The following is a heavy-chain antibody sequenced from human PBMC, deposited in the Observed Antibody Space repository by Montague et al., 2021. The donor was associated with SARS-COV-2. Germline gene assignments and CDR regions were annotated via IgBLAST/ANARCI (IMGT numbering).Heavy chain of an antibody. V-gene: IGHV4-4*07. Sequence: SETLSLTCTVSGGSISSYYWSWIRQPAGKGLEWIGRIYTSGSTNYNPSLKSRVTMSEDTSKNQFSLKLNSVTAADTAVYYCARDLLVYVEVWGGSRPYGMDVWGQGTTVTVSS. CDR2: IYTSGST. CDR3: ARDLLVYVEVWGGSRPYGMDV. J-gene: IGHJ6*02. D-gene: IGHD3-3*01. CDR1: GGSISSYY.